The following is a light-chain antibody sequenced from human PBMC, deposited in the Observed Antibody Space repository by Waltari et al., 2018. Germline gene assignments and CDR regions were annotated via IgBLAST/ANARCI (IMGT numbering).Light chain of an antibody. V-gene: IGLV2-23*01. CDR3: CSFAAGSILV. Sequence: QSVLTQPASVSGSPGQSITISCTGTSSDVGTYNLVSWYQHHPDKAPKLIIYEGNKRPSGVSNRFSGSKSGNTAALTISGLQAEDEADYYCCSFAAGSILVFGGGTKLTVL. CDR1: SSDVGTYNL. J-gene: IGLJ3*02. CDR2: EGN.